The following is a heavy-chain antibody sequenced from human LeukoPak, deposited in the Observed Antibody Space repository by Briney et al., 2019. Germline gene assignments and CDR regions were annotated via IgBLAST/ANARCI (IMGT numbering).Heavy chain of an antibody. CDR2: ISGSGGST. Sequence: PGGSLRLPCAASGFTFSSYAMSWVRQAPGKGLEWVSAISGSGGSTYYADSVKGRFTISRDNSKNTLYLQMNSLRAEDTAVYYCARRVEMATIRYFDYWGQGTLVTVSS. J-gene: IGHJ4*02. CDR1: GFTFSSYA. CDR3: ARRVEMATIRYFDY. D-gene: IGHD5-24*01. V-gene: IGHV3-23*01.